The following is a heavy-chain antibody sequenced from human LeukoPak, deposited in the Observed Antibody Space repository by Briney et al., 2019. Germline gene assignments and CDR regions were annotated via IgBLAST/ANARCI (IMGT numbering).Heavy chain of an antibody. J-gene: IGHJ6*03. D-gene: IGHD3-22*01. Sequence: PSETLSLTCTVSGGSISSSSYYWGWIRQPPGKGLEWIGSIYYSGSTYYNPSLKSRVTISVDTSKNQFSLKLSSVTAADTAVYYCARDIYPGRFGGSGYYFSRTQGAIYYMDVWGKGTTVTVSS. CDR1: GGSISSSSYY. CDR2: IYYSGST. V-gene: IGHV4-39*07. CDR3: ARDIYPGRFGGSGYYFSRTQGAIYYMDV.